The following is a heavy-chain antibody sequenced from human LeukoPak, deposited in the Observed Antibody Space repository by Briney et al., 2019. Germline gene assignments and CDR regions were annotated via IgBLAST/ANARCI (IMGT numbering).Heavy chain of an antibody. CDR3: ARVHCSTTNCYENYFDY. CDR2: IWNDGSYK. CDR1: GFTFSNYA. Sequence: HPGGSLGLSCAASGFTFSNYAIHWVRQSPVKGLEWVAVIWNDGSYKYNADSVKGRFTISRDNSKNTLYLQMNSLTAEDTAVYYCARVHCSTTNCYENYFDYWGQGTPVTVSS. J-gene: IGHJ4*02. V-gene: IGHV3-33*01. D-gene: IGHD2-2*01.